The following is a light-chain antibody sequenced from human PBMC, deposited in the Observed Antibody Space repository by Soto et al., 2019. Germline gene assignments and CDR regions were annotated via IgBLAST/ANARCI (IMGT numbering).Light chain of an antibody. CDR3: QQLRMYPST. CDR1: QVIGSRY. CDR2: GAS. J-gene: IGKJ4*01. Sequence: EIVMTQSPGTLSLSPGERATISCRASQVIGSRYLAWYHQKSGQAPRLLIYGASSRATGIPDRFSGSGSGTDFTLTITSLQAEDFATYYCQQLRMYPSTFGGGTKVEIK. V-gene: IGKV3-20*01.